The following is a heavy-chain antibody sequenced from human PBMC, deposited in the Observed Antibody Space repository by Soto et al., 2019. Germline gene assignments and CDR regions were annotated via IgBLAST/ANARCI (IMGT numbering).Heavy chain of an antibody. Sequence: PGGSLRLSCAASGFTFSSYAMHWVRQAPGMGLEWVAVISYDGSNKYYADSVKGRFTISRDNSKNTLYLQMNSLRAEDTAVYYCARAGMRQQPVNWFDPRGQGPPVTVSS. CDR2: ISYDGSNK. CDR3: ARAGMRQQPVNWFDP. CDR1: GFTFSSYA. D-gene: IGHD6-13*01. J-gene: IGHJ5*02. V-gene: IGHV3-30-3*01.